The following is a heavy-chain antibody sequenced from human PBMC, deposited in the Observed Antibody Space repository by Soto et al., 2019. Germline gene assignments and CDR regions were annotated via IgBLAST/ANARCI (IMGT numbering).Heavy chain of an antibody. CDR3: ARGLLEYTSSIVYDY. D-gene: IGHD1-26*01. Sequence: QVQLQESGPGLVKPSETLSLTCNVSGDSMRSYYWSWIRQPPGKGLEWIGYMYYSGNTNYNPSLESRVTFSVDTSRNPFSLKLGSVTGADTAVYFCARGLLEYTSSIVYDYWGQGTLVTVSS. V-gene: IGHV4-59*12. CDR2: MYYSGNT. J-gene: IGHJ4*02. CDR1: GDSMRSYY.